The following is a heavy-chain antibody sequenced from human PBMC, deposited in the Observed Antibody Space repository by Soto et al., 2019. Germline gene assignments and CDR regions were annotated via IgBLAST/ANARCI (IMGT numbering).Heavy chain of an antibody. Sequence: GGSLRLSCAASGFTFSSYCMHWVRQAPGKGLEWVAVIWYDGSNKYYADSVKGRFTISRDKSKNTLYLQRNSLRAEDTAVYCCAGHHGSNLLGIDYWGQGTLVTVSS. J-gene: IGHJ4*02. CDR3: AGHHGSNLLGIDY. CDR2: IWYDGSNK. D-gene: IGHD1-1*01. V-gene: IGHV3-33*01. CDR1: GFTFSSYC.